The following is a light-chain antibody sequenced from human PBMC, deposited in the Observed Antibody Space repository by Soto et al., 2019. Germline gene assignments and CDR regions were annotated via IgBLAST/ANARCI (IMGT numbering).Light chain of an antibody. CDR3: CSYAGSRV. CDR1: RSDVGSYNL. J-gene: IGLJ3*02. V-gene: IGLV2-23*01. CDR2: EGS. Sequence: QSALTQPASVSGSPGQSITISCTGTRSDVGSYNLVSWYQQHPGKAPKLMIYEGSKRPSGVSNRFSGSKSGNTASLTISGLQAEDEADYYCCSYAGSRVFGGGTKLTFL.